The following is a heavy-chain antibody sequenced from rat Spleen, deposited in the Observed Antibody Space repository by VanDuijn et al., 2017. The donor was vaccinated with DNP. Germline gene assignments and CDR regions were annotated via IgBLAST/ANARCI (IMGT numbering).Heavy chain of an antibody. D-gene: IGHD1-6*01. J-gene: IGHJ3*01. CDR1: GFTFSNYY. CDR2: ISTGGGGT. CDR3: AKGMYTTGWGAY. V-gene: IGHV5-27*01. Sequence: EVQLVESGGGLVQPGRSLKLSCAASGFTFSNYYMAWVRQAPTKGLEWVAYISTGGGGTYYRDSVKGRFTISRDNAENTVYLQMNSLRSEDTATYYCAKGMYTTGWGAYWGQGTLVTVSS.